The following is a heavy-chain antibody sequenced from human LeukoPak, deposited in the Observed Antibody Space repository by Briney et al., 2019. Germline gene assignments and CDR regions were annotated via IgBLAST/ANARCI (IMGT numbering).Heavy chain of an antibody. D-gene: IGHD6-6*01. CDR3: AREKGQLDTSYYYYYMDV. V-gene: IGHV4-61*02. CDR1: GGSISSGSYY. CDR2: IYTSGST. J-gene: IGHJ6*03. Sequence: SQTLSLTCTVSGGSISSGSYYWSWIRQPAGKGLEWIGRIYTSGSTNYNPSLKSRVTISVDTSKNQFSLKLSSVTAADTAVYYCAREKGQLDTSYYYYYMDVWGKGTTVTVSS.